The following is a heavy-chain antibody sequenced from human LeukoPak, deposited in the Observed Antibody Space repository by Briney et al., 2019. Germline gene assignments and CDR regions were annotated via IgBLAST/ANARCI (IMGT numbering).Heavy chain of an antibody. CDR1: GYTFTSYA. CDR2: INAGNGNT. J-gene: IGHJ6*02. D-gene: IGHD6-19*01. Sequence: GAPVKVSCKASGYTFTSYAMHWVRQAPGQRLEWMGWINAGNGNTKYSQKFQGRVTITRDTSASTAYMELSSLRSEDTAVYYCARRASSGWDVLYYYYGMDVWGQGTTVTVSS. V-gene: IGHV1-3*01. CDR3: ARRASSGWDVLYYYYGMDV.